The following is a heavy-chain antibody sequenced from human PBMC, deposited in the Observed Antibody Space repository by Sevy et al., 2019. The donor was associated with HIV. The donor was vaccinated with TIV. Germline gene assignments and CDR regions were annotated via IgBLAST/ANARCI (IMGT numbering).Heavy chain of an antibody. CDR1: GFTFSKYS. CDR2: FSFGCGKI. CDR3: AREGCTKPHDY. V-gene: IGHV3-23*01. D-gene: IGHD2-8*01. J-gene: IGHJ4*02. Sequence: GGSLRLSCAASGFTFSKYSMSWIRQTPGKGLEWVSTFSFGCGKINYADSVKGRFTISRDDSRNTFYLQMNSLRAEDTAXYYCAREGCTKPHDYWGQGTVVTVSS.